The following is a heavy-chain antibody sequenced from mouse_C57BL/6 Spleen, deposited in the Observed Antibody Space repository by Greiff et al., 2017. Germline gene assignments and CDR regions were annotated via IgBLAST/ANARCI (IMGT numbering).Heavy chain of an antibody. CDR1: GYTFTSYT. V-gene: IGHV1-4*01. Sequence: QVQLQQSGAELARPGASVKMSCKASGYTFTSYTMHWVKQRPGQGLEWIGYINPSSGYTKYNQKFKDKATLTADKSSSTAYMQLRSLTSEDSAVYYCAREETAQATNYFDYWGQGTTLTVSS. D-gene: IGHD3-2*02. CDR3: AREETAQATNYFDY. CDR2: INPSSGYT. J-gene: IGHJ2*01.